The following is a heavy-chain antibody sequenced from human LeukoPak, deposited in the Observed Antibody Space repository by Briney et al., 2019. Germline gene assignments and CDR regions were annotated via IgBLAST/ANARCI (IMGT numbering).Heavy chain of an antibody. V-gene: IGHV4-4*07. Sequence: PPETPSLTSILSRDSPCNYQWRCIRHPAGERPDWSGQSHASGETNYNPPLESRATVSIDMPQNHFYLAIRSVTAADTAIYCRARRDITCGWSFKDWGQGILVTVS. CDR2: SHASGET. D-gene: IGHD6-19*01. J-gene: IGHJ4*02. CDR1: RDSPCNYQ. CDR3: ARRDITCGWSFKD.